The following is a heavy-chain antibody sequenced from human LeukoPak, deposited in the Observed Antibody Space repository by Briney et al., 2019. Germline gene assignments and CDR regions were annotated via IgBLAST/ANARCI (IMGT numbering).Heavy chain of an antibody. D-gene: IGHD3-22*01. Sequence: SETLSLTCTVSGGSISSSRHYWGWIRQPPGKGLEWIGNILYSGSTNYNPSLKSRVTITVDTSKNQFSLKLSSVTAADTAEYYCVRRVAGSGYRDYWGQGTLVTVSS. CDR1: GGSISSSRHY. CDR3: VRRVAGSGYRDY. J-gene: IGHJ4*02. V-gene: IGHV4-39*01. CDR2: ILYSGST.